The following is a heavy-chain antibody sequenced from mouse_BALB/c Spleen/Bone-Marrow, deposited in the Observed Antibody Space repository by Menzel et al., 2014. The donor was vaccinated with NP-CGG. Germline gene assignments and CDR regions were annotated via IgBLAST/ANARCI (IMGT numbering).Heavy chain of an antibody. J-gene: IGHJ2*01. Sequence: DVQLQESGGGLVQPGGSRKLSCAASGFTFSSFGMHWVRRAPEKGLEWVAYISSGSSTVYYADKVMGRFTISRDNPKNTLFLQMTSLRSEDTAMYYCARSGSSSGYFDYWGQGTTLTVSS. CDR2: ISSGSSTV. CDR3: ARSGSSSGYFDY. D-gene: IGHD1-1*01. V-gene: IGHV5-17*02. CDR1: GFTFSSFG.